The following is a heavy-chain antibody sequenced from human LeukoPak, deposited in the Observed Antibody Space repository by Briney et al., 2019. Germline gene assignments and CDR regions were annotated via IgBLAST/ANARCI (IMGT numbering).Heavy chain of an antibody. CDR2: IIPIFGTA. J-gene: IGHJ4*02. CDR1: GGTFSSYA. D-gene: IGHD3-3*01. V-gene: IGHV1-69*05. CDR3: AREGPLHDFWSGYYSDY. Sequence: SVKVSCKASGGTFSSYAISWVRQAPGQGLERMGRIIPIFGTANYAQKFQGRVTITTDESTSTAYMELSSLRSEDTAVYYCAREGPLHDFWSGYYSDYWGQGTLVTVSS.